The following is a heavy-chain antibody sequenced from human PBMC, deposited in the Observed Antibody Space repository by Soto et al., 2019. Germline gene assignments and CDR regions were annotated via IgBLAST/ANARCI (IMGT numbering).Heavy chain of an antibody. CDR2: ISGSGGST. J-gene: IGHJ5*02. V-gene: IGHV3-23*01. D-gene: IGHD3-3*01. CDR1: GVTFSSYA. Sequence: GGSLRLSCAASGVTFSSYAMSWVRQAPGKGLEWVSAISGSGGSTYYADSVKGRFTISRDNSKNTLYLQMNSLRAEDTAVYYCAKNRGDFWSGYYFALDPWGQGTLVTVSS. CDR3: AKNRGDFWSGYYFALDP.